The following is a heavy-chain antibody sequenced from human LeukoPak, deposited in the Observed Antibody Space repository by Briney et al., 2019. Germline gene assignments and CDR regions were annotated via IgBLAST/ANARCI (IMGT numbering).Heavy chain of an antibody. D-gene: IGHD3-22*01. CDR3: ARDSPNYDSSGAYHY. V-gene: IGHV1-18*01. CDR1: GYTFTSYG. J-gene: IGHJ4*02. Sequence: ASVKVSCKASGYTFTSYGISWVRQAPGQGLEWMGWINAYNGNTNYAQKLQGRVTMTTDTSTSTAYMELRSLRSDDTAVYYCARDSPNYDSSGAYHYWGQGTLVTVSS. CDR2: INAYNGNT.